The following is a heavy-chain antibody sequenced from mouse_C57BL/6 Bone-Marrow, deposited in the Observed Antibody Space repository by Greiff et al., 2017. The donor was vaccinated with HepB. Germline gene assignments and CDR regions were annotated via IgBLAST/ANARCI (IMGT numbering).Heavy chain of an antibody. D-gene: IGHD1-1*01. J-gene: IGHJ3*01. V-gene: IGHV3-6*01. CDR3: ARSPYGGFAY. CDR1: GYSITSGYY. Sequence: EVQLQQSGPGLVKPSQSLSLTCSVTGYSITSGYYWNWIRQFPGNKLEWMGYISYDGSNNYNPSLKNRISITRDTSKNQFFLKLNSVTTEDTATYYCARSPYGGFAYWGQGTLVTVSA. CDR2: ISYDGSN.